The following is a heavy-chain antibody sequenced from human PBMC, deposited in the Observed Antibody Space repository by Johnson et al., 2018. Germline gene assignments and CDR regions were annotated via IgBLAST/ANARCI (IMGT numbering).Heavy chain of an antibody. V-gene: IGHV3-30*18. Sequence: QVQLVQSGGGVVQPGRSLRLSCAASGFTFSSYGMHWVRQAPGKGLECVAVISYDGSNKYYADSVKGRITISRDNSKNTRDLQMNSLRAEDTAVYYCVKDRGYCGGDCYSYFQHWGQGTLVTVSS. CDR1: GFTFSSYG. CDR3: VKDRGYCGGDCYSYFQH. D-gene: IGHD2-21*02. CDR2: ISYDGSNK. J-gene: IGHJ1*01.